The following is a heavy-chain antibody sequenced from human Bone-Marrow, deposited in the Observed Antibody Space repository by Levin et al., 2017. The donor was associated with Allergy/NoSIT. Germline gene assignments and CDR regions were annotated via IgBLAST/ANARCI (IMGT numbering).Heavy chain of an antibody. D-gene: IGHD6-19*01. Sequence: GGSLRLSCAASGFTFSSYAMSWVRQAPGKGLEWVSVINTSGGSTYYADSVKGRFTISRDNSKNTLYLQMNTQRVEDTAVYYCAISSGWFRPTGAFDYWGQGTLVTVSS. J-gene: IGHJ4*02. CDR2: INTSGGST. V-gene: IGHV3-23*01. CDR3: AISSGWFRPTGAFDY. CDR1: GFTFSSYA.